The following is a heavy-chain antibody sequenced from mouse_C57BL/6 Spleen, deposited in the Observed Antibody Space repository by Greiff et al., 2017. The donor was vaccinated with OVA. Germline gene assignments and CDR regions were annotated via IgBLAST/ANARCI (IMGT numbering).Heavy chain of an antibody. CDR3: ARGLGLGWYFDV. CDR2: IDPNSGGT. J-gene: IGHJ1*03. D-gene: IGHD3-3*01. V-gene: IGHV1-72*01. Sequence: QVHVKQSGAELVKPGASVKLSCKASGYTFTSYWMHWVKQRPGRGLEWIGRIDPNSGGTKYNEKFKSKATLTVDKPSSTAYMQLSSLTSEDSAVYYCARGLGLGWYFDVWGTGTTVTVSS. CDR1: GYTFTSYW.